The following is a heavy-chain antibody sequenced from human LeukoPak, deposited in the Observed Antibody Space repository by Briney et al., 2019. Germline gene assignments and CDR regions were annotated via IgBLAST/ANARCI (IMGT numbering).Heavy chain of an antibody. CDR2: IIPILGIA. CDR1: GGTFSSYA. V-gene: IGHV1-69*04. CDR3: ARGLIAVAGTLDY. D-gene: IGHD6-19*01. Sequence: SVKVSCKASGGTFSSYAVSWVRQAPGQGLEWMGRIIPILGIANYAQKFQGRVTITADKSTSTAYMELSSLRSEDTAVYYCARGLIAVAGTLDYWGQGTLVTVSS. J-gene: IGHJ4*02.